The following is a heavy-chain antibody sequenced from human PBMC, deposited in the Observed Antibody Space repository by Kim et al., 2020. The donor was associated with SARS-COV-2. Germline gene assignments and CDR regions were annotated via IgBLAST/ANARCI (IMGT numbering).Heavy chain of an antibody. D-gene: IGHD6-13*01. CDR1: GFTFSSNA. CDR3: ARGGSSSGYGVAYYGMDV. CDR2: IWYDGDKT. J-gene: IGHJ6*02. V-gene: IGHV3-33*01. Sequence: GGSLRLSCAASGFTFSSNAMHWVRQTPAKGLEWVAVIWYDGDKTYYPDSVKGRFTISRDNSKNTLYLQMNSLRVEDTAIYYCARGGSSSGYGVAYYGMDVWGQGTTVTVSS.